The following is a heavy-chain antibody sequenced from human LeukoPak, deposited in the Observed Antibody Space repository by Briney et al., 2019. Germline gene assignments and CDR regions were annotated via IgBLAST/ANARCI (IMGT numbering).Heavy chain of an antibody. CDR3: ARELGYSSGWMGYYYYYGMDV. CDR1: GFTFSNYW. Sequence: GGSLRLSCAASGFTFSNYWMHWVRQAPGKGLVWVSRINSDGSSTSYADSVKGRFTISRDNAKNTLYLQMNSLRAEDTAVYYCARELGYSSGWMGYYYYYGMDVWGQGTTVTVSS. V-gene: IGHV3-74*01. D-gene: IGHD6-19*01. CDR2: INSDGSST. J-gene: IGHJ6*02.